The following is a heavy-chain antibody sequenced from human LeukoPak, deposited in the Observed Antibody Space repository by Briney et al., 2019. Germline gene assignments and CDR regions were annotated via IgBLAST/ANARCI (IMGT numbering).Heavy chain of an antibody. Sequence: SETLSLTCTVSGGSISSYYWSWIRQPAGKGLERIGRIYTSGSTYYNPSLKSRVTMSVDTSKNKFSLQLSSLTAADTAVYYCARGGWFGESTGFDPWGQGTLVTVSS. CDR2: IYTSGST. CDR3: ARGGWFGESTGFDP. V-gene: IGHV4-4*07. D-gene: IGHD3-10*01. J-gene: IGHJ5*02. CDR1: GGSISSYY.